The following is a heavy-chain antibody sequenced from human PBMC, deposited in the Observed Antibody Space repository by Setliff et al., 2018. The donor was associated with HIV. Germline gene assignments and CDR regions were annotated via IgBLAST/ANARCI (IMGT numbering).Heavy chain of an antibody. CDR2: ISGGGDDT. V-gene: IGHV3-23*01. CDR1: GFTFSSYA. CDR3: TKGRGCSGGYCNSVKDYYYMDV. Sequence: PGGSLRLSCAASGFTFSSYAMSWVRQAPGKGLEWVSAISGGGDDTYYADSVKGRFTISRDNSKDTLYLQMNSLRAEDTAVYYCTKGRGCSGGYCNSVKDYYYMDVWGEGTTVTVSS. J-gene: IGHJ6*03. D-gene: IGHD2-15*01.